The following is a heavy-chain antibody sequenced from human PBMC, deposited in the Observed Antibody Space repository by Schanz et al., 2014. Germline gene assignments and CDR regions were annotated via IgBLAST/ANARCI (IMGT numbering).Heavy chain of an antibody. D-gene: IGHD2-21*01. V-gene: IGHV3-7*01. CDR3: ARDGYSVVVISPTESFDI. CDR1: GFTFSGFW. Sequence: EVQLVESGGGLVQPGGSLRLSCTASGFTFSGFWMTWVRQAPGKGLEWVANIKKDGSEKYYVDSVKGRFTISRDNSNKTVDLQMNSLRAEDTAVYYCARDGYSVVVISPTESFDIWGQGTMVNVSS. CDR2: IKKDGSEK. J-gene: IGHJ3*02.